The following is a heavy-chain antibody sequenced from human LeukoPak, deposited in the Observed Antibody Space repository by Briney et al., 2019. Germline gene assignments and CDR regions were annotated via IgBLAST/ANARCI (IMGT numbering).Heavy chain of an antibody. CDR3: ARKDQYYYDSSGYYPLDY. Sequence: SVKVSCKASGGTFSSYAISWVRQAPGQGLEWMGGIIPIFGTANYAQKFQGRVTITADESTSTAYMELSSLRSEDTAVYYRARKDQYYYDSSGYYPLDYWGQGTLVTVSS. CDR1: GGTFSSYA. V-gene: IGHV1-69*13. CDR2: IIPIFGTA. D-gene: IGHD3-22*01. J-gene: IGHJ4*02.